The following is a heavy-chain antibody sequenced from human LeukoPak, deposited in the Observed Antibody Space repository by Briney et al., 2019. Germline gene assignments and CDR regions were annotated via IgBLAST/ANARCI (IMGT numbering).Heavy chain of an antibody. V-gene: IGHV1-2*02. CDR1: GYTFTGYY. CDR3: ARGKYSSGLIDY. Sequence: AAVKVSCKTSGYTFTGYYMHWVRQAPGQGLEWMGWVNHNSGGRNYAPKFQGRVTITRDTSISTAYMELSRLRSDDTAVYYCARGKYSSGLIDYWGQGTLVTVS. J-gene: IGHJ4*02. D-gene: IGHD6-19*01. CDR2: VNHNSGGR.